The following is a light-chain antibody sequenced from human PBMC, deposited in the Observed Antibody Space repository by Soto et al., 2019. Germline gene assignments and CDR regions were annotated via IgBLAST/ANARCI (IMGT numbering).Light chain of an antibody. J-gene: IGKJ4*01. Sequence: AIQTTQSPSSLSASVGDRVTITCRASQGIRDELGWYQQKAGKAPNLLISAASRLQSGVPSRFSGRGSGTDFTLTISSLQPEDFATYYCQQVKTYPRTFGGGTKVDIK. CDR2: AAS. CDR3: QQVKTYPRT. V-gene: IGKV1-6*01. CDR1: QGIRDE.